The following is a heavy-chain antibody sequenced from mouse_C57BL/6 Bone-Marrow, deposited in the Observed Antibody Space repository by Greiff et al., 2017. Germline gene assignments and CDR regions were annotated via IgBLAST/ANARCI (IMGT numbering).Heavy chain of an antibody. CDR1: GYTFTSYG. Sequence: VQLQQSGAELARPGASVKLSCKASGYTFTSYGISWVKQRTGQGLEWIGEIYPRSGNTYYNEKFKGKATLTADKSSSTAYMELRSLTSEDSAVYVCARYGVIYYDYGERSLWGQGTLVTVSA. CDR2: IYPRSGNT. CDR3: ARYGVIYYDYGERSL. D-gene: IGHD2-4*01. J-gene: IGHJ3*01. V-gene: IGHV1-81*01.